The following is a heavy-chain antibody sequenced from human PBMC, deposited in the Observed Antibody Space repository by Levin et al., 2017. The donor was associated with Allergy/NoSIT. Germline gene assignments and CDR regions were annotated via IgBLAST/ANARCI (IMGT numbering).Heavy chain of an antibody. V-gene: IGHV3-53*01. CDR2: IYSGGST. Sequence: GESLKISCAASGFTVSSHYMSWVRQAPGKGLEWVSVIYSGGSTYYADSVKGRFTISRDNSKNTLYLQMNSLRAEDTAVYYCARVVLSGSYVAYYYGMDVWGQGTTVTVSS. D-gene: IGHD3-10*01. CDR1: GFTVSSHY. CDR3: ARVVLSGSYVAYYYGMDV. J-gene: IGHJ6*02.